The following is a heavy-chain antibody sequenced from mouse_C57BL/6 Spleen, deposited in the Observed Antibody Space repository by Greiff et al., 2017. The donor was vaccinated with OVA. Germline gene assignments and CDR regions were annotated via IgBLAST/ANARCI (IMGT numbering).Heavy chain of an antibody. CDR1: GFTFSDYY. CDR3: ARDRDYGGYFDY. D-gene: IGHD1-1*02. Sequence: EVQLVESEGGLVQPGSSMKLSCTASGFTFSDYYMAWVRQVPEKGLEWVANINYDGSSTYYLDSLKSRFIISRDNAKNILYLQMSSLKSEDTATYYCARDRDYGGYFDYWGQGTTLTVSS. CDR2: INYDGSST. V-gene: IGHV5-16*01. J-gene: IGHJ2*01.